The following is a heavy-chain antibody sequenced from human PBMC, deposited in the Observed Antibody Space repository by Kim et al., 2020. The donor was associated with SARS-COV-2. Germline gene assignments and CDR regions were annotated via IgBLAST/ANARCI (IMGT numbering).Heavy chain of an antibody. CDR2: INPNSGGT. D-gene: IGHD6-13*01. J-gene: IGHJ6*02. CDR1: GYTFTGYY. CDR3: ARDLLRAVLAAPYYYYYGMDV. Sequence: ASVKVSCKASGYTFTGYYMHWVRQAPGQGLEWMGRINPNSGGTNYAQKFQGRVTMTRDTSISTAYMELSRLRSDDTAVYYCARDLLRAVLAAPYYYYYGMDVWGQGTTVTVSS. V-gene: IGHV1-2*06.